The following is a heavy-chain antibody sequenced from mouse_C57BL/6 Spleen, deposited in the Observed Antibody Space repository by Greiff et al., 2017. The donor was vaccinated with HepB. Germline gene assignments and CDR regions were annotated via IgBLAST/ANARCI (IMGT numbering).Heavy chain of an antibody. Sequence: VKLVESGPGLVQPSQSLSITCTVSGFSLTSYGVHWVRQSPGKGLVWLGVICRGGSTDYNADFISILSISKDNSKSQVFFKMNSLQADDTAIDYCARNGLLRFSWFAYWGQGTLVTVSA. CDR1: GFSLTSYG. D-gene: IGHD1-1*01. CDR3: ARNGLLRFSWFAY. J-gene: IGHJ3*01. V-gene: IGHV2-2*01. CDR2: ICRGGST.